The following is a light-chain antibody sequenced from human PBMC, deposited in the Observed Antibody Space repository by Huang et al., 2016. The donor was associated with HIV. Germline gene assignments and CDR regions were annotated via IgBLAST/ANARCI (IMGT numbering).Light chain of an antibody. J-gene: IGKJ1*01. CDR1: QGITNS. CDR3: QQYYNIPRT. Sequence: DIQMTQSPSSLSASVGDRVTITCRASQGITNSLAWYQQKPGKAPKLLLYAASRLESGVPSRFSGTGAGTDYTLTISSLQPEDFATYYCQQYYNIPRTFGQGTKVEVK. CDR2: AAS. V-gene: IGKV1-NL1*01.